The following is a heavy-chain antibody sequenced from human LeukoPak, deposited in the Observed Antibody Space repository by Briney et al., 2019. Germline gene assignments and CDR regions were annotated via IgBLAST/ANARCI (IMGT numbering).Heavy chain of an antibody. D-gene: IGHD6-19*01. CDR3: ASLIAVAGGQGFQH. CDR2: ISSSSSYI. Sequence: PGGSLRLSCAASGFTFSSYSMNWVRQAPGKGLEWVSSISSSSSYIYYADSVKGRFTISRDNAKNSLYLQMNSLRAEDTAVYYCASLIAVAGGQGFQHWGQGTLVTVSS. CDR1: GFTFSSYS. J-gene: IGHJ1*01. V-gene: IGHV3-21*01.